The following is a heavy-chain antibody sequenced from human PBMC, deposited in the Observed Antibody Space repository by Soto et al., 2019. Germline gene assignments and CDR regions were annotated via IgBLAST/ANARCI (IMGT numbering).Heavy chain of an antibody. CDR2: IWYDGSNK. CDR3: ARDLGTRVTSFDY. V-gene: IGHV3-33*01. Sequence: GGSLRLSCAASGFTFSSYGMHWVRQAPGKGLEWVAVIWYDGSNKYYADSVKGRFTISRDNSKNTLYLQMNSLRAEDTAVYCCARDLGTRVTSFDYGGQGTLVTVSS. J-gene: IGHJ4*02. D-gene: IGHD4-17*01. CDR1: GFTFSSYG.